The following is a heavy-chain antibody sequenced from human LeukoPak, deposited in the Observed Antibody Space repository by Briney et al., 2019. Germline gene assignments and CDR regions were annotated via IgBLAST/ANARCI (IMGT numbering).Heavy chain of an antibody. D-gene: IGHD1-26*01. V-gene: IGHV1-69*04. Sequence: ASVKVSCKASGSTFSSYAISWVRQAPGQGLEWMGRIIPIRGIANYSQKVQGRVTITTDKSKSTAYMELSILRSGDTAVYYCARAGGRHGRDYWGQANLVTVSP. CDR3: ARAGGRHGRDY. J-gene: IGHJ4*02. CDR2: IIPIRGIA. CDR1: GSTFSSYA.